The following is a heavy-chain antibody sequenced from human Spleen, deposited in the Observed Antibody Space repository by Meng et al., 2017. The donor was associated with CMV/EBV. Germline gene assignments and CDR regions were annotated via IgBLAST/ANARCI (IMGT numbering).Heavy chain of an antibody. CDR3: ARDWVETYDYIWGSYRFRELDP. CDR1: Y. Sequence: YRHWVRQAPGQGLEWMGWINPNSGGTDYAQKFQGRVTMTRDTSISTVFMELSRLRFDDTAVYYCARDWVETYDYIWGSYRFRELDPWGPGTLVTVSS. J-gene: IGHJ5*02. D-gene: IGHD3-16*02. V-gene: IGHV1-2*02. CDR2: INPNSGGT.